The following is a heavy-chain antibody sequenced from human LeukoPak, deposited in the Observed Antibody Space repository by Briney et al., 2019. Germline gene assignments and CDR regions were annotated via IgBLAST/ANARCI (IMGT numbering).Heavy chain of an antibody. J-gene: IGHJ6*02. V-gene: IGHV4-34*01. Sequence: KTSETLSLTCAVYGGSFSGYYWSWIRQPPGKGLEWIGEINHSGSTNYSPSLKSRLALSVDTSKNQFSLNLNSVTAADTAVYYCARVGVMATINGYRYHSLDVWGQGTTVAVSS. D-gene: IGHD5-12*01. CDR1: GGSFSGYY. CDR2: INHSGST. CDR3: ARVGVMATINGYRYHSLDV.